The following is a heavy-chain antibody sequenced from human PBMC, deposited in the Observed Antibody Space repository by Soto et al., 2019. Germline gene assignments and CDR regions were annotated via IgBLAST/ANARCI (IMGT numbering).Heavy chain of an antibody. Sequence: ETLSLTCTVSGGSIDSYYWTWIRQPPGKGLEWIGYVYYTGTTTYSPSLKSRVTISVDTSMNQLSLKLSSVTAADTAFYYCARLGGYYQSLDTWGQGTLVTVSS. CDR3: ARLGGYYQSLDT. D-gene: IGHD3-22*01. V-gene: IGHV4-59*08. CDR1: GGSIDSYY. J-gene: IGHJ5*02. CDR2: VYYTGTT.